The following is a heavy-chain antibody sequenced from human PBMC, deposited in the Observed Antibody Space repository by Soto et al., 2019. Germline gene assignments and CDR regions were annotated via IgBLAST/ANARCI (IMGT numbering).Heavy chain of an antibody. D-gene: IGHD1-26*01. Sequence: ESGGGVVQPGRSLRLSCAASGFTFSNYGMHWVRQAPGKGLEWVAVISYDGSNKYHADSVKGRFTISRDNSKNTLYLQMNSLRAEDTAVYYCAKAGFIGSSTYYYHYGMDVW. V-gene: IGHV3-30*18. CDR1: GFTFSNYG. CDR2: ISYDGSNK. J-gene: IGHJ6*01. CDR3: AKAGFIGSSTYYYHYGMDV.